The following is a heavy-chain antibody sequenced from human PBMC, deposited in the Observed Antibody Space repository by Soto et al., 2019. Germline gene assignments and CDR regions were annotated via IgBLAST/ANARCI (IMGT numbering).Heavy chain of an antibody. CDR2: ISPYNGNT. Sequence: ASVKVSCKASGYTFTSHDISWVRQAPGQGLEWMGWISPYNGNTNYAQRLQGRVTMTRDTSTSTVYMELSSLRSEDTAVYYCARDRRYCSGGSCYLSWLDPWGQGTLVTVSS. CDR3: ARDRRYCSGGSCYLSWLDP. J-gene: IGHJ5*02. D-gene: IGHD2-15*01. V-gene: IGHV1-18*01. CDR1: GYTFTSHD.